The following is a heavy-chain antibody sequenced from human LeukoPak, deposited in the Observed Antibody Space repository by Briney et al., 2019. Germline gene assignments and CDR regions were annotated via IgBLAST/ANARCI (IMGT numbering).Heavy chain of an antibody. CDR3: ARLPALMLVPGTAYYYHSMDV. CDR2: IHYSGIT. D-gene: IGHD3-22*01. V-gene: IGHV4-59*08. Sequence: PSETLSLTCTVSGDSISGFYWSWIRLPPGKGLEWIGYIHYSGITNYSPSLESRVTMSVDTSRNQFSLRLSSVTAADTAIYYCARLPALMLVPGTAYYYHSMDVWGQGTTVTVSS. J-gene: IGHJ6*02. CDR1: GDSISGFY.